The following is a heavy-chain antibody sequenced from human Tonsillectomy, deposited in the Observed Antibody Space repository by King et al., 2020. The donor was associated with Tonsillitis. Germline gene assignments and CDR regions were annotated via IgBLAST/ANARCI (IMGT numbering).Heavy chain of an antibody. CDR3: AKEHYDSSGYYPMDY. CDR2: ISYDGSNK. D-gene: IGHD3-22*01. J-gene: IGHJ4*02. CDR1: GFTFSSYG. Sequence: VQLVESGGGVVQPGRSLRLSCAASGFTFSSYGMHWVRQAPGKGLEWVAVISYDGSNKYYADSVKGRFTISRDNSKNTLYLQMNSLRAEDTAVYDCAKEHYDSSGYYPMDYWGQGTLVTVSS. V-gene: IGHV3-30*18.